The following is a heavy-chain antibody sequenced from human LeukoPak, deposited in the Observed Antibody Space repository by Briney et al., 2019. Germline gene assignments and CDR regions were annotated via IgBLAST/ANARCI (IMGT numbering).Heavy chain of an antibody. CDR2: INCSGST. Sequence: SETLSLTCTVSGGSISNYYWSWIRQPPGRGLEWIGYINCSGSTNYNPSLKNRVTISVDTSKNQFSLKVTSVTAADTAVYYCARLNGGYWGQGTLVTVSS. D-gene: IGHD1-1*01. J-gene: IGHJ4*02. V-gene: IGHV4-59*08. CDR3: ARLNGGY. CDR1: GGSISNYY.